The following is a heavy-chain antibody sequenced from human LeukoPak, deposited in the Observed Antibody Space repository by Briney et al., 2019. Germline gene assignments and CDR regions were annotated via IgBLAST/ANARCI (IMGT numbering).Heavy chain of an antibody. CDR2: ISYDGSNK. J-gene: IGHJ4*02. D-gene: IGHD5-24*01. Sequence: PGRSLRLSCAASGFTFSSYGMHWVRQAPGKGLEWVAVISYDGSNKYYADSVKGRFTISRDNSKNTLYLQMNSLRAEDTAVYYCAKMWVRRGGSGMATMGEPRESYWGQGTLVTVSS. CDR3: AKMWVRRGGSGMATMGEPRESY. CDR1: GFTFSSYG. V-gene: IGHV3-30*18.